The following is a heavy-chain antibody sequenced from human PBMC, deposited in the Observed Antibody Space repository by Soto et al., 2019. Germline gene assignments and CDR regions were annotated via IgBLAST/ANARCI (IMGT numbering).Heavy chain of an antibody. J-gene: IGHJ6*02. V-gene: IGHV5-51*01. Sequence: PGESLKISCKASGYSFTTYWIAWVRQMPGKGLEWMGIIHPGDSEIRYSPSFQGQVTISADRSISTAYLQWSSLKASDTAMYYCARHLRLAAWVLDYYYGMDVWGQGTTVTVSS. CDR1: GYSFTTYW. D-gene: IGHD6-13*01. CDR3: ARHLRLAAWVLDYYYGMDV. CDR2: IHPGDSEI.